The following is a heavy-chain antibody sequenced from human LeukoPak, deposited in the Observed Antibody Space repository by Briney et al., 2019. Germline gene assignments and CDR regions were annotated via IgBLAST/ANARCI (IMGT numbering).Heavy chain of an antibody. V-gene: IGHV3-64D*06. J-gene: IGHJ4*02. D-gene: IGHD3-10*01. Sequence: PGGSLRLSCSASGFTFSSYAMHWVRQAPGKGLEYVSAISSNGGSTYYADSVKGRFTISRDNSKNTLYLQMSSLRAEDTAVYYYVKDETYYGSGSYYNGFDYWGQGTLVTVSS. CDR1: GFTFSSYA. CDR2: ISSNGGST. CDR3: VKDETYYGSGSYYNGFDY.